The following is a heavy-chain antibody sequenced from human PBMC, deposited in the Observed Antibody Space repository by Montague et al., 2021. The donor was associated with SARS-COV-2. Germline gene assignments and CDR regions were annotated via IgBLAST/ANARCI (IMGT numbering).Heavy chain of an antibody. J-gene: IGHJ6*02. CDR3: ARTTRGSRYFYGVGV. CDR2: IFRSGAT. Sequence: SETLSLTCTVSGDSISDYYWSWIRQPPGMGLEWIGYIFRSGATNYNPPLKSRVIISLDTSKSQFSLRLSSVTAADTAIYYCARTTRGSRYFYGVGVWGQGTTVTVSS. V-gene: IGHV4-59*01. D-gene: IGHD3-22*01. CDR1: GDSISDYY.